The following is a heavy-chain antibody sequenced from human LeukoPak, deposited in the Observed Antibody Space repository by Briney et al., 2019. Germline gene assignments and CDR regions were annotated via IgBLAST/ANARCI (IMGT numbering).Heavy chain of an antibody. Sequence: GGPLRLSCAASGFTFSIYSMNWVRQAPGKGLEWVSSISSSSSYIHYTDSVKGRFTISRDNAKNSLYLQMSSLTAEDTALYYCARDSAELDYWGQGTLVTVSS. D-gene: IGHD1-26*01. V-gene: IGHV3-21*01. CDR2: ISSSSSYI. CDR3: ARDSAELDY. CDR1: GFTFSIYS. J-gene: IGHJ4*02.